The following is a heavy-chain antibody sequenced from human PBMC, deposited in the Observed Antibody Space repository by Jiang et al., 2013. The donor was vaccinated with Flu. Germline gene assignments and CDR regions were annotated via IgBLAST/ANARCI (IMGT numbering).Heavy chain of an antibody. CDR3: ARASTFTMVQGVIKGPLLDKGHGMDV. CDR2: INHSGST. Sequence: LLKPSETLSLTCAVYGGSFSGYYWSWIRQPPGKGLEWIGEINHSGSTNYNPSLKSRVTISVDTSKNQFSLKLSSVTAADTAVYYCARASTFTMVQGVIKGPLLDKGHGMDVWGQGTTVTVSS. CDR1: GGSFSGYY. V-gene: IGHV4-34*01. D-gene: IGHD3-10*01. J-gene: IGHJ6*02.